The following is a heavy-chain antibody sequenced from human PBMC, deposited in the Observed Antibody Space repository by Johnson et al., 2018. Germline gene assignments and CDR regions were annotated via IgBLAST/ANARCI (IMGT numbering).Heavy chain of an antibody. J-gene: IGHJ6*03. D-gene: IGHD5-18*01. Sequence: EVQLVESGGGLVKPGGSLRLSCAASGFTFSSYSMTWVRQAPGKGLEWVSFISESSGDIYYEDLLKGRVTISRDNAKNSLYLQMNSLKAEDTAVYYCARVAQLGYYYYIDVWGKGTTVTVSS. CDR2: ISESSGDI. V-gene: IGHV3-21*01. CDR1: GFTFSSYS. CDR3: ARVAQLGYYYYIDV.